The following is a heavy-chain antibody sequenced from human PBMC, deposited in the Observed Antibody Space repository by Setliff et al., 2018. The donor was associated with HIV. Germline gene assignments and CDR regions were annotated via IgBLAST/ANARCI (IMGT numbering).Heavy chain of an antibody. D-gene: IGHD1-26*01. V-gene: IGHV3-48*04. CDR2: ISYSGSAI. CDR1: GFSLSNAR. J-gene: IGHJ3*01. Sequence: PGGSLRLSCAASGFSLSNARMSWVRQGPGKGLEWVAYISYSGSAIHYADSVKGRFTISRDTAKHSLYLQRNSLRAEDTAVYYCARDRVVGATLDPLDLWGQGTRVT. CDR3: ARDRVVGATLDPLDL.